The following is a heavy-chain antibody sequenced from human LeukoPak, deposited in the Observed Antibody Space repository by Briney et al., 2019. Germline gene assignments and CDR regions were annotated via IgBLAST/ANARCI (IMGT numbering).Heavy chain of an antibody. J-gene: IGHJ4*02. CDR3: ARHALIVPAANFDY. D-gene: IGHD2-2*01. CDR1: GYSISSGYY. CDR2: IYHSGST. V-gene: IGHV4-38-2*01. Sequence: SETLSLTCAVSGYSISSGYYWGWIRQPPGKGLEWIGSIYHSGSTYYNPSLKSRVTISVDTSKNQFSLKLSSVTAADTAVYYCARHALIVPAANFDYWGQGTLVTVSS.